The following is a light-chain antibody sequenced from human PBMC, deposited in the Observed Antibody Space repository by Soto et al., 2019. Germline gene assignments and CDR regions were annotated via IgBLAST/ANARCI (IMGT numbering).Light chain of an antibody. CDR1: SSDIGGYNY. V-gene: IGLV2-14*01. Sequence: QSALTQPASVSGSPGQSITISCTGTSSDIGGYNYVSWYQQHPGKAPRLIIYEVSNRPSGVSNRFSGSKSGNTASLTISGLQAEDEADYYCSSYTSRSTLGVFGTGTKVTVL. CDR3: SSYTSRSTLGV. J-gene: IGLJ1*01. CDR2: EVS.